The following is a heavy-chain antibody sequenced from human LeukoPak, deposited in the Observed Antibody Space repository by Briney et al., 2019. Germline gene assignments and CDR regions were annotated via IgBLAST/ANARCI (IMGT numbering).Heavy chain of an antibody. Sequence: SETLSLTCIVSGGSISTNTYYWGWIRLPPGKGLEWIGEIHHRGTTYYNPSLRSRVTISVDTSKNQFSLRLTSVTAADTAVYYCARVTYNGYQHFDYWGRGNLVTVS. J-gene: IGHJ4*02. D-gene: IGHD3-10*01. CDR2: IHHRGTT. CDR3: ARVTYNGYQHFDY. V-gene: IGHV4-39*07. CDR1: GGSISTNTYY.